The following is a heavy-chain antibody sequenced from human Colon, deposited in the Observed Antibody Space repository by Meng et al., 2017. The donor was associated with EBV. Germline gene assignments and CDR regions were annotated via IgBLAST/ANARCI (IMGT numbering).Heavy chain of an antibody. Sequence: EVPLVGTGGGCLQPAGSLRLSFAALRFTFSNYAMTWVRQAPGKGLEWVSAISGSGGHTYYADSVKGRFTISRDNDKNTVHLQLNSLRVEDTALYFCAKSRGEQWLIYYWGQGTLVTVSS. CDR2: ISGSGGHT. CDR3: AKSRGEQWLIYY. D-gene: IGHD6-19*01. J-gene: IGHJ4*02. V-gene: IGHV3-23*04. CDR1: RFTFSNYA.